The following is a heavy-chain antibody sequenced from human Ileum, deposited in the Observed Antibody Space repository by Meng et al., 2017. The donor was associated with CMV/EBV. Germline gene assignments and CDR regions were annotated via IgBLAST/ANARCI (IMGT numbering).Heavy chain of an antibody. CDR2: IWYDGSKK. V-gene: IGHV3-33*06. CDR1: GFTFRNYG. J-gene: IGHJ6*02. Sequence: GGSLRLSCTTSGFTFRNYGFHWVRQAPGKGLEWVAVIWYDGSKKYYVDAVKGRFTISKDDSKSTVYLEMNTLRAEDTAVYYCAKDGLENVYKFGMDVWGPGTTVTVSS. CDR3: AKDGLENVYKFGMDV. D-gene: IGHD5-24*01.